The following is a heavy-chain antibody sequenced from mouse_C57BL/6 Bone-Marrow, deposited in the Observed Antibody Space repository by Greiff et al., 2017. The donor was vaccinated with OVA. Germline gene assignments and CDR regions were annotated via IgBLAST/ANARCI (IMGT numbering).Heavy chain of an antibody. Sequence: DVKLQESGPVLVKPGASVKMSCKASGYTFTDYYMNWVKQSHGKSLEWIGVINPYNGGTSYNQKFKGKATLTVDKSSSTAYMELNSLTSEDSAVYYCARGYYVFYAMDYWGQGTSVTVSS. CDR2: INPYNGGT. V-gene: IGHV1-19*01. CDR3: ARGYYVFYAMDY. D-gene: IGHD2-3*01. CDR1: GYTFTDYY. J-gene: IGHJ4*01.